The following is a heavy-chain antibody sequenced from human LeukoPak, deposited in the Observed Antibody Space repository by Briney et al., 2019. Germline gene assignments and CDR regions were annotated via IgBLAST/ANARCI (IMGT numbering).Heavy chain of an antibody. CDR1: GFTFSDYY. J-gene: IGHJ4*02. Sequence: PGGSLRLSCAASGFTFSDYYMSWIRQAPGKGLEWVTAISDDETYKFYADSVKGRFTISRDNSKNTLYLQMNSLGPEVTAMYYCAKVRVVFNWNYAYYFDYWGQGTLVTVSS. CDR2: ISDDETYK. D-gene: IGHD1-7*01. V-gene: IGHV3-30*18. CDR3: AKVRVVFNWNYAYYFDY.